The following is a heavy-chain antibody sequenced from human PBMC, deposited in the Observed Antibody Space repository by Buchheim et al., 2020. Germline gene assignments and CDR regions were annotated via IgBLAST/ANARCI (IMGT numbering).Heavy chain of an antibody. V-gene: IGHV4-34*01. CDR2: INHSGST. D-gene: IGHD1-26*01. CDR3: ARDSERATVY. Sequence: QVQLQQWGAGLLKPSETLSLTCAVYGGSFSDYYWSWIRQPPGKGLEWIGEINHSGSTNFNPSLKSRVTMSVDTSKNQLYLKLSSVAAADTAVYYCARDSERATVYWGQGNL. J-gene: IGHJ4*02. CDR1: GGSFSDYY.